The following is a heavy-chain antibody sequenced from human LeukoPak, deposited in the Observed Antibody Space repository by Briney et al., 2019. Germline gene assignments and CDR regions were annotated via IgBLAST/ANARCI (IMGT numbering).Heavy chain of an antibody. CDR2: ISGTTGST. D-gene: IGHD2-15*01. V-gene: IGHV3-23*01. CDR1: GFTFSSYG. CDR3: AKWGCSGSDCYPFAY. J-gene: IGHJ4*02. Sequence: GGTLRLSCAASGFTFSSYGMSWVRQAPGKGLEWVSAISGTTGSTYYADSVKGRFTISRDNSKNTLYLQMNSLRAEDTAVYYCAKWGCSGSDCYPFAYWGQGTLVTVSS.